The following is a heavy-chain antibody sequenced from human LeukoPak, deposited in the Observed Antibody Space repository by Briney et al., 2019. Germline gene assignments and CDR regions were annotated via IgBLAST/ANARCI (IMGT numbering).Heavy chain of an antibody. CDR1: GFTFSSYG. CDR3: ASYDFWSGYYGNYFDY. J-gene: IGHJ4*02. CDR2: IRYDGSNK. V-gene: IGHV3-30*02. D-gene: IGHD3-3*01. Sequence: GGSLRLSCAAPGFTFSSYGMHWVRQAPGKGLEWVAFIRYDGSNKYYADSVKGRFTISRDNSKNTLYLQMNSLRAEDTAVYYCASYDFWSGYYGNYFDYWGQGTLVAVSS.